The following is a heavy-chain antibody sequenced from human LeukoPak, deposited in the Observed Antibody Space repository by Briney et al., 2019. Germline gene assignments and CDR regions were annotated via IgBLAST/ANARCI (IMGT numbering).Heavy chain of an antibody. V-gene: IGHV4-30-4*08. Sequence: SETLSLTCTVSGGSISSGDYYWSWIRQPPGKGLEWIGYIYYSGSSYYHPSLNSRVTLSLNTSKNQFSLKLISVVAAETTVYYCAGALTYYDVWSGYYKAGAFDYWGQGTLVTVSS. CDR1: GGSISSGDYY. D-gene: IGHD3-3*01. J-gene: IGHJ4*02. CDR2: IYYSGSS. CDR3: AGALTYYDVWSGYYKAGAFDY.